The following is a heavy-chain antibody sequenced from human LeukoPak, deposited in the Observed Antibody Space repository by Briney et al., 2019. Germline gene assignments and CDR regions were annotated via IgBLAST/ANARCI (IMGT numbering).Heavy chain of an antibody. CDR1: GFNFNNYY. D-gene: IGHD2/OR15-2a*01. Sequence: GGSLRLSCAASGFNFNNYYMSWVRQAPGKGLEWVANINQDGSAKYYIDSVKGRFTISRDNAKKSMYLQMDSLRAEDTAVYYCAKSLWPEDLWGQGTLVTVSS. V-gene: IGHV3-7*01. CDR2: INQDGSAK. CDR3: AKSLWPEDL. J-gene: IGHJ5*02.